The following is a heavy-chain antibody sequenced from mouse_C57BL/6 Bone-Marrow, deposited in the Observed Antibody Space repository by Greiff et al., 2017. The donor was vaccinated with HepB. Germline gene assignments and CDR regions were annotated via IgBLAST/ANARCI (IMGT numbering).Heavy chain of an antibody. J-gene: IGHJ2*01. V-gene: IGHV1-52*01. CDR3: ARLDYGSSFDY. Sequence: VQLQQPGAELVRPGSSVKLSCKASGYTFTSYWMHWVKQRPIQGLEWIGNIYPSDSETHYNQKFKDKATLTVDKSSSTAYMQLSSLTSEDSAVYYCARLDYGSSFDYWGQGTTLTVSS. CDR1: GYTFTSYW. D-gene: IGHD1-1*01. CDR2: IYPSDSET.